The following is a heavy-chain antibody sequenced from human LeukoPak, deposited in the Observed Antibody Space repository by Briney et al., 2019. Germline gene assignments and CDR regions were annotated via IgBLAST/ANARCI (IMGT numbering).Heavy chain of an antibody. J-gene: IGHJ4*02. D-gene: IGHD5-12*01. CDR1: GFTFSSYA. Sequence: RPGGSLRLSCAASGFTFSSYAMSWVRQAPGKGLEWVSAISGSGGSTYYADSVKGRFTISRDNSKNTLYLQMNSLRAEDTAVYYCAKFGTINQYSGYSPFDYWGQGTLVTVSS. CDR2: ISGSGGST. V-gene: IGHV3-23*01. CDR3: AKFGTINQYSGYSPFDY.